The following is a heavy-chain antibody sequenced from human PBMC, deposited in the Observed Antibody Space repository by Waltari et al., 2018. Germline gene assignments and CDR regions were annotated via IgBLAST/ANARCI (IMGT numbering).Heavy chain of an antibody. CDR3: AMNGGYGDYVTHYFDY. Sequence: QVQLQQWGAGLLKPSETLSLTCAVYGGSFSGYYWSWIRQPPGKGLEWIGEINHSGSTNYKPSLKSRVTISVDTSKNQFSLKLSSVTAADTAVYYCAMNGGYGDYVTHYFDYWGQGTLVTVSS. D-gene: IGHD4-17*01. CDR1: GGSFSGYY. V-gene: IGHV4-34*01. CDR2: INHSGST. J-gene: IGHJ4*02.